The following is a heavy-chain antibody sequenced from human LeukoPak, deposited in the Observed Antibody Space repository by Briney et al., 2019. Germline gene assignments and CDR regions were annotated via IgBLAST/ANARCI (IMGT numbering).Heavy chain of an antibody. V-gene: IGHV1-2*02. Sequence: ASVKASCRASGYTFTGYYMHWVRQAPGQGLELMGWINPNSVGTNYAQKFQGRVTMTRDTSISTAYTELSRLRSDATAVSYCARENVLLWLGELWNDYWGQGTLVTVSS. CDR2: INPNSVGT. CDR3: ARENVLLWLGELWNDY. J-gene: IGHJ4*02. D-gene: IGHD3-10*01. CDR1: GYTFTGYY.